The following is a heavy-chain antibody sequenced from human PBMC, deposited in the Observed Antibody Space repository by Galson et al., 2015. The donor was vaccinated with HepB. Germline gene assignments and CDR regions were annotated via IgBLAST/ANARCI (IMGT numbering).Heavy chain of an antibody. D-gene: IGHD3-10*01. J-gene: IGHJ4*02. CDR2: ISSDGSNK. CDR3: ARGLIHYDGSGSYYNPFDY. CDR1: GFTFSIYA. Sequence: SLRLSCAASGFTFSIYAIHWVRQAPGKGLEWVALISSDGSNKYYADSVRGRFTISRDNSKNTLYLQVDSLRAEDTAVYYCARGLIHYDGSGSYYNPFDYWGQGTLVTVSS. V-gene: IGHV3-30*04.